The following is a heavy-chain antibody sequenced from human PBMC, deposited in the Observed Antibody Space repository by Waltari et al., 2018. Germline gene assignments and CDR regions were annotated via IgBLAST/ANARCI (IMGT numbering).Heavy chain of an antibody. Sequence: QVHLVQSGAEVKKPGASVTVSCKASENTFTDYHIHWVRQAPGQGLEWMGWLNPNSGDTNFAQKFQGRVSMTRDTSITTAYLELSRLRSDDTAFYYCARAPVYTSGWYYFNYWGQGSLVTVSS. CDR3: ARAPVYTSGWYYFNY. D-gene: IGHD6-19*01. CDR2: LNPNSGDT. J-gene: IGHJ4*02. V-gene: IGHV1-2*02. CDR1: ENTFTDYH.